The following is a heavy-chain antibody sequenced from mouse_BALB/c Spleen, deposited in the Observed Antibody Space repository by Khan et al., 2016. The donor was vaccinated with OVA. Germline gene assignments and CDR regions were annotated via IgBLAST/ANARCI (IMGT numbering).Heavy chain of an antibody. CDR3: AKGVWSYYYTLDY. Sequence: VQLQESGPGLVAPSQNLSITCTVSGFSLSDYGVSWIRQPPGKGLEWLGVIWGGGSTYYNSALKSRLSISKDNSKSQVFLKMSRLQSDDTAMFYCAKGVWSYYYTLDYWGKGTSVTVSS. V-gene: IGHV2-6-5*01. CDR2: IWGGGST. CDR1: GFSLSDYG. J-gene: IGHJ4*01.